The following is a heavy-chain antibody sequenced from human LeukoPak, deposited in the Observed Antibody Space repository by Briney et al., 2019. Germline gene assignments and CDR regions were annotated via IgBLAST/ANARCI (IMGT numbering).Heavy chain of an antibody. V-gene: IGHV1-2*02. D-gene: IGHD2-8*01. CDR1: GYTFTGYY. CDR3: ARKTIVLMVYAGVDAFDI. J-gene: IGHJ3*02. Sequence: ASAKVSCKASGYTFTGYYMHWVRQAPGQGLEWMGWINPNSGGTNYAQKFQGRVTMTRDTSISTAYMELSSLRSEDTAVYYCARKTIVLMVYAGVDAFDIWGQGTMVTVSS. CDR2: INPNSGGT.